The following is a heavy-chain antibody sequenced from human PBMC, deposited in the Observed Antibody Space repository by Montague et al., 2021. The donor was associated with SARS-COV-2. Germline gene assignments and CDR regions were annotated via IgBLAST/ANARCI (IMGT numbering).Heavy chain of an antibody. V-gene: IGHV4-59*01. Sequence: SETLSLTCTVSAGSISSNYFSWIRQPPGKGLEWIGYIYHGGSTDTNSNPTLESPVTISVDTSKCQFTLSLISVTAADTAVYYCATGCGYSGISFDFWGRGTLVSVSS. D-gene: IGHD5-18*01. CDR2: IYHGGSTDT. J-gene: IGHJ4*02. CDR1: AGSISSNY. CDR3: ATGCGYSGISFDF.